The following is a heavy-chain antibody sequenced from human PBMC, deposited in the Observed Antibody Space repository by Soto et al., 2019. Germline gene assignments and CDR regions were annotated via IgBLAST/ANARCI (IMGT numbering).Heavy chain of an antibody. CDR1: GYTFTSYD. CDR2: MNPNSGNT. J-gene: IGHJ4*02. V-gene: IGHV1-8*01. Sequence: ASVKVSCKASGYTFTSYDINWVRQATGQGLEWMGWMNPNSGNTGYAQKFQGRVTMTRKTSISTAYMELSSLRSEDTAVYYCAIGGYGDYYFDYWGQGTLVTVSS. CDR3: AIGGYGDYYFDY. D-gene: IGHD4-17*01.